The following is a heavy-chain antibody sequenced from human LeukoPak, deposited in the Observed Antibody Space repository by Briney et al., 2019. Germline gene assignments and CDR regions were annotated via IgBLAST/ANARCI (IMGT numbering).Heavy chain of an antibody. CDR1: GFTFDDYA. CDR3: AKGASSGLDDAFDI. Sequence: GGSLRLSCAASGFTFDDYAMHWVRQAPGKGLEWVSGISWNSGSIGYADSVKGRFTISRDNAKNSLYLQMNSLRAEDTALYYCAKGASSGLDDAFDIRGQGTMVTVSS. J-gene: IGHJ3*02. V-gene: IGHV3-9*01. CDR2: ISWNSGSI.